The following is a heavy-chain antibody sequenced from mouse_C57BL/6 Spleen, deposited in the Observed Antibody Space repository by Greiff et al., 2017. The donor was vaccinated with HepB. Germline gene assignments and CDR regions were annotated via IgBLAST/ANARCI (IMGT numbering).Heavy chain of an antibody. CDR3: ARRTGTGGYAMDY. Sequence: VKLVESGPGLVAPSQSLSITCTVSGFSLTSYAISWVRQPPGKGLEWLGVIWTGGGTNYNSALKSRLSISKDNSKSQVFLKMNSLQTDDTARYYCARRTGTGGYAMDYWGQGTSVTVSS. CDR1: GFSLTSYA. CDR2: IWTGGGT. J-gene: IGHJ4*01. V-gene: IGHV2-9-1*01. D-gene: IGHD4-1*01.